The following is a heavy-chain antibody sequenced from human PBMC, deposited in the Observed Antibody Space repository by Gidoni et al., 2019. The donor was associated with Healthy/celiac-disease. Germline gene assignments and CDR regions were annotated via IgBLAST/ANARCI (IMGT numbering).Heavy chain of an antibody. V-gene: IGHV4-61*01. CDR2: IYYSGST. Sequence: QVQLQESGHGLVQPSETLSLTCSVSGGSVSSGSYYWSWIRQPPGKGLEWIGYIYYSGSTNYNPSLKIRVTISVDTSKNQFSLKLSSVTAADTAVYYCARRELLQTFDYWGQGTLVTVSS. CDR3: ARRELLQTFDY. CDR1: GGSVSSGSYY. J-gene: IGHJ4*02. D-gene: IGHD1-26*01.